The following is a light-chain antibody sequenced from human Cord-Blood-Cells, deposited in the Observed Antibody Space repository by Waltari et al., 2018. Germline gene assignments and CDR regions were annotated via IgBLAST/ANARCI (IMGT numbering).Light chain of an antibody. CDR1: QSISSW. J-gene: IGKJ2*01. CDR2: KAS. Sequence: DIQMTQSPSTLSASLGDRVTITCRASQSISSWLAWYQQKPGKAPKLLIYKASSLESGVPSRFSGSVSGTEFTLTISSLQPDDFATYYCQQYNSYSPYTFGQGTKLEIK. V-gene: IGKV1-5*03. CDR3: QQYNSYSPYT.